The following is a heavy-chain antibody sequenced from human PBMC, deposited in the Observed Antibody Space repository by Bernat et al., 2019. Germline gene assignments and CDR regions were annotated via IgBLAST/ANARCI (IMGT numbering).Heavy chain of an antibody. D-gene: IGHD6-19*01. Sequence: QVQLVQSGAEVKKPGASVKVSCKASGYTFTGYYIHWVRQAPGQGLEWMGWINPNSGGTNYAQKLQGWVTMTTDTSTSTAYMELSRLRSDDTAVYYCARAGVADYNGLDPWGQGTLVTVSS. CDR3: ARAGVADYNGLDP. CDR1: GYTFTGYY. V-gene: IGHV1-2*04. J-gene: IGHJ5*01. CDR2: INPNSGGT.